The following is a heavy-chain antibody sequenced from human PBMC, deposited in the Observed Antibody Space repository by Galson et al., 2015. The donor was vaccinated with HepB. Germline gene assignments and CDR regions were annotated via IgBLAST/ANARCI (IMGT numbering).Heavy chain of an antibody. J-gene: IGHJ4*02. CDR2: TYYRSKWYN. CDR3: ARCYFDSSGYYEYYFDY. Sequence: CAISGDSVSSNSAAWNWIRQSPSRGLEWLGRTYYRSKWYNDYVASVKSRIIINPDTSKNQFSLQLNSVTPEDTAVYYCARCYFDSSGYYEYYFDYWGQGTLVTVSS. V-gene: IGHV6-1*01. D-gene: IGHD3-22*01. CDR1: GDSVSSNSAA.